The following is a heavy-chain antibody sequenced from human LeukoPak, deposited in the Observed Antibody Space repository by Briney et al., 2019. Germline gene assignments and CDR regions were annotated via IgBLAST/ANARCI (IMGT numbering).Heavy chain of an antibody. D-gene: IGHD4-17*01. CDR2: IYYSGST. J-gene: IGHJ4*02. CDR1: GGSISSYY. Sequence: SETLSLTCTVSGGSISSYYWSWIRQPPGKGLEWIGYIYYSGSTNYNPSLKSRVTISVDTSKNQFSLKLSSVTAADTAVYYCARDQLGGWNGDYNNYFDYWGQGTLVTVSS. V-gene: IGHV4-59*12. CDR3: ARDQLGGWNGDYNNYFDY.